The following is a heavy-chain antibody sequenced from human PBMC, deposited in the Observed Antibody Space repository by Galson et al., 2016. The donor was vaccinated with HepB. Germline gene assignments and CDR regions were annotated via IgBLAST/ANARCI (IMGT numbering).Heavy chain of an antibody. CDR2: IYYVCRA. CDR3: RTVPGWESGIYDH. J-gene: IGHJ4*02. Sequence: SETLSPTCRVSGDSIGSSSYHWAWIRQPPGKGLEWIGSIYYVCRAYYRSSVKSRITVFLDPAKNHISRNLTSVTAPYTAVYYCRTVPGWESGIYDHWGQGTLVSVSS. V-gene: IGHV4-39*02. CDR1: GDSIGSSSYH. D-gene: IGHD1-26*01.